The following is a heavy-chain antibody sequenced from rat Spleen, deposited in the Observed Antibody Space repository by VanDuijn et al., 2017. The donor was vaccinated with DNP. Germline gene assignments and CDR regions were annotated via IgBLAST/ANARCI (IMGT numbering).Heavy chain of an antibody. CDR1: GYSITSNY. D-gene: IGHD1-11*01. Sequence: EVQLQESGPGLVKPSQSLSLTCSVTGYSITSNYWGWIRKLPGNKMEWIGHIRNSGSTTYNPSLKSRISITRDTSKNQFFLQLNSVTTEDTATYYCARLEFGGYTYYFDYWGQGVMVTVSS. V-gene: IGHV3-1*01. CDR3: ARLEFGGYTYYFDY. CDR2: IRNSGST. J-gene: IGHJ2*01.